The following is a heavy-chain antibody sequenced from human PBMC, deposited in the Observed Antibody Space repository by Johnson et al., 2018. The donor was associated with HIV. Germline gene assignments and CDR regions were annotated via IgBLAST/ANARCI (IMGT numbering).Heavy chain of an antibody. V-gene: IGHV3-23*04. CDR3: AKVDRPGIAAAPLDAFDI. D-gene: IGHD6-13*01. Sequence: VQLVESGGGLVQPGGSLRLSCAASGFTFSRYAMSWVRQAPGKGLEWVSAISGSGGSTYYADSVKGRFTISRDNSKNTLYLQMNSLRAEDTAVYYCAKVDRPGIAAAPLDAFDIWGQGTMDTVSS. CDR1: GFTFSRYA. J-gene: IGHJ3*02. CDR2: ISGSGGST.